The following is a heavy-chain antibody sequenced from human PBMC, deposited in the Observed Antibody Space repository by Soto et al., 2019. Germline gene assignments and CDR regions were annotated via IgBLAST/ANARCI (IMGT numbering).Heavy chain of an antibody. J-gene: IGHJ3*01. D-gene: IGHD3-9*01. CDR2: INPSGGST. CDR3: VEGLRYFDWSF. V-gene: IGHV1-46*01. CDR1: GYTFTSYY. Sequence: ASVKVSCKASGYTFTSYYIHWVRQAPGQGLEWMGIINPSGGSTSYAQKFQGRVTMTRDTSTSTVYMELSSLRSEDTAVYYCVEGLRYFDWSFWGQGTMVTVSS.